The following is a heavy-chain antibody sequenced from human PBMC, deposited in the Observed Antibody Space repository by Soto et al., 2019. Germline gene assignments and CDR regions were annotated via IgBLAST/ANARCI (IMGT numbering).Heavy chain of an antibody. Sequence: PGGSLRLSCAASGFTFSNAWMSWVRQAPGKGLEWVGRIKSKTDGGTTDYAAPVKGRFTISRDDSKNTLYLQMNSLKTEDTAVYYCTTRPYSNGWPSRDYWGQGTLVTVSS. V-gene: IGHV3-15*01. CDR2: IKSKTDGGTT. CDR3: TTRPYSNGWPSRDY. D-gene: IGHD6-19*01. J-gene: IGHJ4*02. CDR1: GFTFSNAW.